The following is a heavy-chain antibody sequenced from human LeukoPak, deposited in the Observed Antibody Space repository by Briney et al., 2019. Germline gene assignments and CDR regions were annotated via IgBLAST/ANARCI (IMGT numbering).Heavy chain of an antibody. J-gene: IGHJ4*02. CDR3: AREPRYFSGGSCYSGY. CDR2: IYSGGST. V-gene: IGHV3-66*01. Sequence: GGSLRLSCAASGFTVSSNYMSWVRQAPGKGLEWVSVIYSGGSTYYTDSVKGRFTISRDNSKNTLYLQMNSLRAEDTAVYYCAREPRYFSGGSCYSGYCGQGTLVTDSS. CDR1: GFTVSSNY. D-gene: IGHD2-15*01.